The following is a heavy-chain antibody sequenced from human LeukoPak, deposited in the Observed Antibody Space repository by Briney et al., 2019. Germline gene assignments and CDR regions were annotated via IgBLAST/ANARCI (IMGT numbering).Heavy chain of an antibody. J-gene: IGHJ4*02. V-gene: IGHV3-23*01. D-gene: IGHD2-2*01. CDR3: EKGQISPSCSSTSCPQDY. CDR2: ISGSCGST. Sequence: GGSLRLSCAASGFTFSSYAVSWVRQAPGKGLEWVSAISGSCGSTYYADSVKGRFTISRDDSKNTLYLQMNSLRAEDTAVYYCEKGQISPSCSSTSCPQDYWGQGTLVTVSS. CDR1: GFTFSSYA.